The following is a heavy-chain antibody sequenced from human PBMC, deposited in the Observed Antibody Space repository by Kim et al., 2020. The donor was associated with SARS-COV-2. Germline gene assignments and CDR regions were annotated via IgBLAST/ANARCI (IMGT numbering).Heavy chain of an antibody. CDR2: IYYSGST. J-gene: IGHJ4*02. D-gene: IGHD6-19*01. CDR1: GGSISSYY. Sequence: SETLSLTCTVSGGSISSYYWSWIRQPPGKGLEWIGYIYYSGSTNYNPSLKSRVTISVDTSKNQFSLKLSSVTAADTAVYYCARCPPYSSGWVDYFDYWGQGTLVTVSS. CDR3: ARCPPYSSGWVDYFDY. V-gene: IGHV4-59*01.